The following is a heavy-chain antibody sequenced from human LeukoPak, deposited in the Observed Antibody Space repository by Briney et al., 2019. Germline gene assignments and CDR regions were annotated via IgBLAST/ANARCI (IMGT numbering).Heavy chain of an antibody. Sequence: GGSLRLSCEASGFTFSNYAMDWVRQAPGKGLEWVALISYDGSNEYYEESMKGRFTISRDNSKNTVFLQMNSLRPEDTAVYYCARVAYDSWSGSYPQVDNWGQGILVTVSS. CDR2: ISYDGSNE. D-gene: IGHD3-3*01. J-gene: IGHJ4*02. CDR3: ARVAYDSWSGSYPQVDN. V-gene: IGHV3-30*04. CDR1: GFTFSNYA.